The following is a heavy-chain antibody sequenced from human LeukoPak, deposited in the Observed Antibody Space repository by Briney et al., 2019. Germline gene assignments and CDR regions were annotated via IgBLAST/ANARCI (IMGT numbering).Heavy chain of an antibody. CDR3: ARGATYYYGSGSYYNF. CDR1: GGSFSGYY. Sequence: SETLSLTCAVYGGSFSGYYWSWIRQPPGKGLEWIGEINHSGSTNYNPSLKSRVTISVDTSKNQFSLKLSSVTAADTAVYYCARGATYYYGSGSYYNFWGQGTLVTVSS. D-gene: IGHD3-10*01. V-gene: IGHV4-34*01. J-gene: IGHJ4*02. CDR2: INHSGST.